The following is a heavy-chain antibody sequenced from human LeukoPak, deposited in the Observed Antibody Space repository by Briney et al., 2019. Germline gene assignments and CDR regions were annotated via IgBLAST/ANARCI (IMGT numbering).Heavy chain of an antibody. D-gene: IGHD5-24*01. V-gene: IGHV3-11*04. CDR2: ISSSGSTI. J-gene: IGHJ4*02. CDR3: ARDPGDGYNYFDY. Sequence: GGSLRLSCAASGFTFSDYYMSWIRQAPGKGLEWVSYISSSGSTIYYADSAKGRFTISRDNAKNSLYLQMNSLRAEDTAVYYCARDPGDGYNYFDYWGQGTLVTVSS. CDR1: GFTFSDYY.